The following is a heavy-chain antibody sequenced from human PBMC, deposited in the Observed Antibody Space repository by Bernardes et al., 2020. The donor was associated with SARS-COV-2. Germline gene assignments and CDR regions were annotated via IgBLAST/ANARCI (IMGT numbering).Heavy chain of an antibody. V-gene: IGHV5-10-1*01. Sequence: GEALNISCKGSGYSFTSYWISWVRQMPGTGLEWMGRIDPSDSYTNYSPSFQGHVTISADKSISTAYLQWSSLKASDTAMYYCARQDIQLSRTRYYYGMDVWGQGTTVTVSS. D-gene: IGHD5-18*01. CDR2: IDPSDSYT. CDR3: ARQDIQLSRTRYYYGMDV. CDR1: GYSFTSYW. J-gene: IGHJ6*02.